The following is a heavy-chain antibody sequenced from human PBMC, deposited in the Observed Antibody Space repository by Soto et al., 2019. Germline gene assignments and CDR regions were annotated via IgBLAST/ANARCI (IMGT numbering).Heavy chain of an antibody. V-gene: IGHV3-23*01. CDR2: VSASGSIT. Sequence: EVQVLESGGGLVQPGGSLRLSCAASGFTFSSYDMSWVRQAPGKRLEWVSGVSASGSITSYADSAKGRFTISRDNAKNTVFLQISSLRAEDTAVYFCAKGDCSGGRCYRGFDYWGQGTLVSVSS. CDR3: AKGDCSGGRCYRGFDY. D-gene: IGHD2-15*01. J-gene: IGHJ4*02. CDR1: GFTFSSYD.